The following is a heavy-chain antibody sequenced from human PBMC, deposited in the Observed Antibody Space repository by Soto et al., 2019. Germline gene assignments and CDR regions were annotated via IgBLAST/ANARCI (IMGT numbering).Heavy chain of an antibody. CDR3: ARDMYYYGSGNRNYYYGMDV. CDR2: IYYSGST. V-gene: IGHV4-61*01. D-gene: IGHD3-10*01. Sequence: PSETLSLTCTVSVGSVSSGSYYWSWIRQPPGKGLEWIGYIYYSGSTNYNPSLKSRVTISVDTSKNQFSLKLSSVTAADTAVYYCARDMYYYGSGNRNYYYGMDVWGQGTTVTVSS. J-gene: IGHJ6*02. CDR1: VGSVSSGSYY.